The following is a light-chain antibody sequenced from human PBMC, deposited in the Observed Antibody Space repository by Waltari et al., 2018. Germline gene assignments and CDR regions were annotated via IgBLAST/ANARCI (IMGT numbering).Light chain of an antibody. J-gene: IGKJ1*01. V-gene: IGKV1-39*01. CDR1: QSISTY. Sequence: DIQMPQSPSSLSASVGDKVTITGRASQSISTYLHWYQHIPGKAPNLLIYAASTLQGGVPSRFSGSGSGTDFTLTISSLQPEDFATYYCQQSSSTPPTFAQGTKVEVK. CDR3: QQSSSTPPT. CDR2: AAS.